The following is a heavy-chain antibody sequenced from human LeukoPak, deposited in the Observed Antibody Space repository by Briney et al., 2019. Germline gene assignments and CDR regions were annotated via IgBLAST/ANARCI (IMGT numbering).Heavy chain of an antibody. CDR3: ARRCRSSTNCYAACIQH. D-gene: IGHD2-2*01. CDR1: GFTFSRHW. CDR2: IKQDGSET. Sequence: GGSLRLSCASSGFTFSRHWMSWVRHAPGKGLEWVANIKQDGSETDYVDSVKGRFSISRDNAQNSLCLQVNNLRAEDLAVNYCARRCRSSTNCYAACIQHWGQGPLVTVSS. J-gene: IGHJ1*01. V-gene: IGHV3-7*01.